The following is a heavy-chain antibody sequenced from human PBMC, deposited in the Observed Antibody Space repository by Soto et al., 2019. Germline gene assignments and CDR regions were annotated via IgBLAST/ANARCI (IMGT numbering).Heavy chain of an antibody. CDR3: AGGSGWLVTD. V-gene: IGHV3-7*04. D-gene: IGHD6-19*01. Sequence: EVQLVESGGGLVQPGGSLRLSCVASGFTFSSYWMNWVRQAPGKGLEWVANIKQDGSEKYYVDSVKGRFTISRDNAKDSLYLQMNSLGADDTAVYFCAGGSGWLVTDWGQGTLVTVS. CDR1: GFTFSSYW. CDR2: IKQDGSEK. J-gene: IGHJ4*02.